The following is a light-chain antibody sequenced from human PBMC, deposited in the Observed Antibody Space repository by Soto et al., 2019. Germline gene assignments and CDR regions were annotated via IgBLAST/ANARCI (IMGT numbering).Light chain of an antibody. V-gene: IGKV3-20*01. CDR2: AAS. CDR3: QQYGSSSTWT. CDR1: QSVSSAY. Sequence: EIVLTQSPGTLSLSPGERATLSCRASQSVSSAYLAWYQHKPGQPPTLIIYAASSRVTGIPDRFSGSGSGTEFTLTISRLEPEDFAVYYCQQYGSSSTWTFGQGTKVEIK. J-gene: IGKJ1*01.